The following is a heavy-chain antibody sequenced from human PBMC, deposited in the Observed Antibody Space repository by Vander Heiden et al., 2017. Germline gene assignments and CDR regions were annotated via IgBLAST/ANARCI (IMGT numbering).Heavy chain of an antibody. CDR2: IIPIFGTA. J-gene: IGHJ4*02. CDR3: ARDSNSRYYFDY. CDR1: GGTFSSYA. D-gene: IGHD5-18*01. Sequence: QVQLVQSGAEVKKPGSSVKVSCKASGGTFSSYAISWVRQAPGQGLEWMGGIIPIFGTANYSQKFQGRVTITADESTSTAYMDLRSMRSEDTAVCYCARDSNSRYYFDYWGQGTLVTVSS. V-gene: IGHV1-69*01.